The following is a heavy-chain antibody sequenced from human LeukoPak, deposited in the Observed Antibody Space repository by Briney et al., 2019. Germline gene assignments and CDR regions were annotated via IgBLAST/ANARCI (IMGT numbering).Heavy chain of an antibody. CDR3: ARDSQSYNWFDP. J-gene: IGHJ5*02. CDR2: IRYDGSNK. CDR1: GFTFSSYG. Sequence: GGSLRLSCAASGFTFSSYGMHWVRQAPGKGLEWVAFIRYDGSNKYYADSVKGRFTISRDNSKNALYLQMNSLRAEDTAVYYCARDSQSYNWFDPWGQGTLVTVSS. V-gene: IGHV3-30*02. D-gene: IGHD6-19*01.